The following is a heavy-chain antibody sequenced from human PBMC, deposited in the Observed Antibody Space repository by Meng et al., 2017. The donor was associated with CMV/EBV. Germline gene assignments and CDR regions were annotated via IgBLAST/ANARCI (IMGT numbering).Heavy chain of an antibody. J-gene: IGHJ5*02. Sequence: GGSLRLSCAASGFTFSDYYMSWIRQAPGKGLEWVSYISSSGSTIYYADSVKGRFIISRDNAKNSLYLQMNSLRAEDTAVYYCARGGDIVVVPAANHWFDPWGQGTLVTVSS. CDR1: GFTFSDYY. V-gene: IGHV3-11*04. CDR3: ARGGDIVVVPAANHWFDP. CDR2: ISSSGSTI. D-gene: IGHD2-2*01.